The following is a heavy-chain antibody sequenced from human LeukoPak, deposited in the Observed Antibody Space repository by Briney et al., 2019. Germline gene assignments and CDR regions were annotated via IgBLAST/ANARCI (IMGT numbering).Heavy chain of an antibody. Sequence: GGSLRLSCAASGFTVSSNYMSWVRQAPGKGLEWVSDIYSGGSTYDADSVKGRFTISRDNYKNTLSFKMNTVRAVDTAVYYCARASRWNYYDSSGYYYYFDYGGQATLVT. CDR1: GFTVSSNY. D-gene: IGHD3-22*01. V-gene: IGHV3-66*01. J-gene: IGHJ4*02. CDR2: IYSGGST. CDR3: ARASRWNYYDSSGYYYYFDY.